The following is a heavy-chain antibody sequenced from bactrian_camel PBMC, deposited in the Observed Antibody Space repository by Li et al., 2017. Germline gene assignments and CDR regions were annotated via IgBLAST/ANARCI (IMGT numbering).Heavy chain of an antibody. Sequence: VQLVESGGGPVQAGGSLRLSCVASGDTDNRYCVGWFRQAPGQERKGVAVSNTGSGIAKYADSVKGRFTISQDDAKNTVYLQMNNLKPEDTAMYYCAGDVGSMSGNCQPNHWGQGTQVTVS. CDR1: GDTDNRYC. D-gene: IGHD6*01. V-gene: IGHV3S40*01. CDR2: SNTGSGIA. CDR3: AGDVGSMSGNCQPNH. J-gene: IGHJ4*01.